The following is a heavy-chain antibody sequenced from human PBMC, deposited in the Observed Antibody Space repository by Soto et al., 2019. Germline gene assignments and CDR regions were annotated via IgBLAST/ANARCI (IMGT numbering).Heavy chain of an antibody. J-gene: IGHJ4*02. D-gene: IGHD3-22*01. CDR1: GFTFSSYS. CDR2: ISSSSSTI. CDR3: ASFARGYYYDSSGYYYSFSFDY. V-gene: IGHV3-48*02. Sequence: GGSLRLSCAASGFTFSSYSMNWVRQAPGKGLEWVSYISSSSSTIYYADSVKGRFTISRDNAKNSLYLQMNSLRDEDTAVYYCASFARGYYYDSSGYYYSFSFDYWGQGTLVTVSS.